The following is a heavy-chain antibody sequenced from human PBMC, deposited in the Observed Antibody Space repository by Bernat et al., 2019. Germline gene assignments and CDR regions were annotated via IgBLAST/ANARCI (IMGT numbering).Heavy chain of an antibody. V-gene: IGHV3-23*01. CDR3: AKDTGSAWYRGFGYFDS. Sequence: EVQLLESGGGLVQPGGSLRLSCGASGFTFSSYDMSWVRQAPGKGLKWVSAISVGGDNLYYADSVKGRFTISRDDSKNTLHLQMNSLRAEDTAVYYCAKDTGSAWYRGFGYFDSWGQGTLVTVSS. J-gene: IGHJ4*02. CDR1: GFTFSSYD. CDR2: ISVGGDNL. D-gene: IGHD6-19*01.